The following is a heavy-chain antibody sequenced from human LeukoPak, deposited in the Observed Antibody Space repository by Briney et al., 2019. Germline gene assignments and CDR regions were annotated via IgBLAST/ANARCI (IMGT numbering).Heavy chain of an antibody. CDR1: GYTFTGYY. J-gene: IGHJ5*02. V-gene: IGHV1-2*04. D-gene: IGHD2-21*02. Sequence: GASVKVSCKASGYTFTGYYMHWVRQAPGQGLEWMGWINPNSGGTNYAQKFQGWVTMTRDTSISTAYMELSRLRSDDTAVYYCAKVPTVTAIFGWFDPWGQGTLVTVSS. CDR2: INPNSGGT. CDR3: AKVPTVTAIFGWFDP.